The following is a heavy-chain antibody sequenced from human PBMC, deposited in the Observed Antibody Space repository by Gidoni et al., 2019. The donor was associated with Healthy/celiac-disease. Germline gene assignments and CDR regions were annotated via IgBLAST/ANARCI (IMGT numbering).Heavy chain of an antibody. Sequence: EVQLVESGGGLVQPGGSLRLSCAASGFTFSSYWMSWVRQAPGKGLEWVANIKQDGSEKYYVDSVKGRFTISRDNAKNSLYLQMNSLRAEDTAVYYCARELPAYSSGWHEGYWGQGTLVTVSS. D-gene: IGHD6-19*01. CDR3: ARELPAYSSGWHEGY. V-gene: IGHV3-7*01. J-gene: IGHJ4*02. CDR1: GFTFSSYW. CDR2: IKQDGSEK.